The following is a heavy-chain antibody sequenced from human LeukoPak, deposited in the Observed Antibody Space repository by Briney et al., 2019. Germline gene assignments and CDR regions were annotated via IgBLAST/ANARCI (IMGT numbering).Heavy chain of an antibody. CDR2: IWYNGNSK. CDR1: GFTFSSYG. J-gene: IGHJ4*02. V-gene: IGHV3-30*02. D-gene: IGHD6-19*01. CDR3: AKDMLGVAVAGTFDY. Sequence: TGGSLRLSCAASGFTFSSYGMHWVRQAPGKGLEWLAFIWYNGNSKYYADSVKGRFTISRDNSKNTLYLQMNSLRAEDTAVYYCAKDMLGVAVAGTFDYWGQGTLVTVSS.